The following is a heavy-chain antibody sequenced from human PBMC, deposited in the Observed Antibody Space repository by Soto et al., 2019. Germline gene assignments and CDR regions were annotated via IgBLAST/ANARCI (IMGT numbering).Heavy chain of an antibody. CDR1: GGSISSGGYY. V-gene: IGHV4-31*03. CDR2: IYYSGST. J-gene: IGHJ4*02. Sequence: SETLSLTCTVSGGSISSGGYYWSWIRQHPGKGLEWIGYIYYSGSTYYNPSLKSRVTISVDTSKNQFSLKLSSVTAADTAVYYCARGRSDYVRYFDYWGQGTLVTVSS. CDR3: ARGRSDYVRYFDY. D-gene: IGHD5-12*01.